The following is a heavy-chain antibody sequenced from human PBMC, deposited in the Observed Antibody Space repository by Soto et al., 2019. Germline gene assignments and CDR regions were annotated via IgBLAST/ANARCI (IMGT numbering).Heavy chain of an antibody. CDR1: GYTFTSYD. CDR3: ARDADLDYSNGFDLDYYYGMDV. CDR2: MNPNSGNT. Sequence: QVQLVQSGAEVKKPGASVKVSCKASGYTFTSYDINWVRQATGQGLEWMGWMNPNSGNTGYAQKFQGRVTMTRNTSISTAYMELGSLRSEDTALYYCARDADLDYSNGFDLDYYYGMDVWGQGTTVTVSS. J-gene: IGHJ6*02. V-gene: IGHV1-8*01. D-gene: IGHD4-4*01.